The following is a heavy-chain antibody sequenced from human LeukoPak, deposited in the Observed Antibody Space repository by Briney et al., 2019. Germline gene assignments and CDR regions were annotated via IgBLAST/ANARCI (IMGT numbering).Heavy chain of an antibody. V-gene: IGHV1-2*02. Sequence: ASVKVSCKASGYTFTGYYMHWVRQAPGQGLEWMGWINPNSGGTNYAQKFQGRVTMTRDTSISTAYMELSRLRSGDTAVYYCARDYNGYDDYRKWDYWGQGTLVTVSS. D-gene: IGHD4-17*01. CDR1: GYTFTGYY. CDR3: ARDYNGYDDYRKWDY. CDR2: INPNSGGT. J-gene: IGHJ4*02.